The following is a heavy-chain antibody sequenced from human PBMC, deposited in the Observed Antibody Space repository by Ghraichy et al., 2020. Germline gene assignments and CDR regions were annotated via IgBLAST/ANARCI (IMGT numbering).Heavy chain of an antibody. D-gene: IGHD4-11*01. CDR3: ARKYSPIDY. CDR2: IKEDGSDK. J-gene: IGHJ4*02. V-gene: IGHV3-7*01. CDR1: GFTFRDYW. Sequence: LSLNCAASGFTFRDYWMSWVRRAPGKGLEWVANIKEDGSDKRYEDSVRGRFTISRDNAKNSVYLQLNNLRIEDTAVYYCARKYSPIDYWGQGTLVTVSS.